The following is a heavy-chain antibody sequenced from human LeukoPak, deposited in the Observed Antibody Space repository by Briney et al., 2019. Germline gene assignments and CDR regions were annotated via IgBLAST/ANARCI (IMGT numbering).Heavy chain of an antibody. J-gene: IGHJ4*02. D-gene: IGHD6-13*01. V-gene: IGHV4-59*08. CDR2: IYYRGST. Sequence: SETLSLTCTVSGGSISSYYWSWIRQPPGKGLEWIGYIYYRGSTNYNPSLKSRVTISVDTFKNQFSLKLSSLPATDTPVYYCTSHAKTSWAAVGTFDYWGQGTLVTVPS. CDR3: TSHAKTSWAAVGTFDY. CDR1: GGSISSYY.